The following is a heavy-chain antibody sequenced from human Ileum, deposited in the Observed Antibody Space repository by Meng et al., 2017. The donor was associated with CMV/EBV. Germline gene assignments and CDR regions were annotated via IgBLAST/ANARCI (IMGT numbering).Heavy chain of an antibody. J-gene: IGHJ4*02. V-gene: IGHV4-4*07. CDR2: IYITGRT. Sequence: QGHLQESGLGLVKPSETLPLPCTVSVGSVTSHWWSWIRQSAGKGLEWIGRIYITGRTNYNPSLKSRVTLSIDKSKDQFSLRLNSVTAADTAVYYCTRDLLVAAAAVFDSWGQGTLVTVSS. D-gene: IGHD6-13*01. CDR1: VGSVTSHW. CDR3: TRDLLVAAAAVFDS.